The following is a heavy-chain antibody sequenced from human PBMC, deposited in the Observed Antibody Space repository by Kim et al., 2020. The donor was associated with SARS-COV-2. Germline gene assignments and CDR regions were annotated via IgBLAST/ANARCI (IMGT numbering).Heavy chain of an antibody. V-gene: IGHV3-48*02. CDR2: ISNSSRTI. CDR3: AIVTIVGAPHYGMDC. Sequence: GGSLRLSCAASGFTLSSYSMNWVRQAPGKGLEWVSYISNSSRTIYYADSVKGRFTISRDNAKELLYLQMNSLRDEDTAVYYCAIVTIVGAPHYGMDCWGQATTVTVSS. D-gene: IGHD1-26*01. J-gene: IGHJ6*02. CDR1: GFTLSSYS.